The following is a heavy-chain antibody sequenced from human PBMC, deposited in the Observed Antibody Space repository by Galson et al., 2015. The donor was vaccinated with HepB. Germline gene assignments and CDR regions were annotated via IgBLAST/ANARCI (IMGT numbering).Heavy chain of an antibody. Sequence: SVKVSCKASGYTFTSYYMHWVRQAPGQGLEWMGIINPSGGSTSYAQKFQGRVTMTRDTSTSTVYMELSGLRSEDTAVYYCARDRGAGSYPDAFDIWGQGTMVTVSS. V-gene: IGHV1-46*01. J-gene: IGHJ3*02. CDR1: GYTFTSYY. CDR2: INPSGGST. D-gene: IGHD1-26*01. CDR3: ARDRGAGSYPDAFDI.